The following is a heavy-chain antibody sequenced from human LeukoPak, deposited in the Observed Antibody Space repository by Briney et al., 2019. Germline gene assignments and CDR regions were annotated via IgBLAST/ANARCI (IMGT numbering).Heavy chain of an antibody. D-gene: IGHD6-19*01. CDR3: ARDLGYSSLLIDY. V-gene: IGHV3-21*01. J-gene: IGHJ4*02. CDR2: TSSSSSYI. Sequence: GGSLRLSCTASGFTFNNYAMAWVRQAPGKGLEWVSSTSSSSSYIYYADSVKGRFTISRDNAKNSLYLQMNSLRAEDTAVYYCARDLGYSSLLIDYWGQGTLVTVSS. CDR1: GFTFNNYA.